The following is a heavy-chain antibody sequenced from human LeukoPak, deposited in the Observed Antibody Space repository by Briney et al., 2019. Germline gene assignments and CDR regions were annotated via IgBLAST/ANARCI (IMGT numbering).Heavy chain of an antibody. J-gene: IGHJ6*03. D-gene: IGHD6-19*01. CDR3: ARETVAEYYYYYMDV. CDR1: GYSISSGYY. V-gene: IGHV4-38-2*02. Sequence: SETLSLTCTVSGYSISSGYYWGWIRQPPGKGLEWIGRIYTSGSTNYNPSLKSRVTMSVDTSKNQFSLKLSSVTAADTAVYYCARETVAEYYYYYMDVWGKGTTVTISS. CDR2: IYTSGST.